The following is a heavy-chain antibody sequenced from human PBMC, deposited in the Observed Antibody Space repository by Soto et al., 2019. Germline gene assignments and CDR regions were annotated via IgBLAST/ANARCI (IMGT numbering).Heavy chain of an antibody. D-gene: IGHD3-10*01. V-gene: IGHV3-74*01. CDR1: GFTFSMYW. Sequence: PGGSLRLSCTASGFTFSMYWMHWVRQVPGKGPEWVSRISDDGSRADYADSVKGRFTISRDNAKNTLYLEMHVLRADDTAVYYCTRGPRPSSVGTGAFWGQGTQVTVSS. J-gene: IGHJ4*02. CDR3: TRGPRPSSVGTGAF. CDR2: ISDDGSRA.